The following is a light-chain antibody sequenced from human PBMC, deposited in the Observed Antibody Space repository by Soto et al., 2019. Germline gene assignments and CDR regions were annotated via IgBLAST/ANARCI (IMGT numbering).Light chain of an antibody. CDR2: GAS. CDR1: QNLSRN. Sequence: EMVMTQSPATLSVSPGERATLSCRASQNLSRNLAWYQPQPGQAPRLLIYGASTRATGIPARFSGSGFGTDFTLTISSLQSEDFAVYYCQQYDNWPHTFGQGTKLEIK. J-gene: IGKJ2*01. V-gene: IGKV3-15*01. CDR3: QQYDNWPHT.